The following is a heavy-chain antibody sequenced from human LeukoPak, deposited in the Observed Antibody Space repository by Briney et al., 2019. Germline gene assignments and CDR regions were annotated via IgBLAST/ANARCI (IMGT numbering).Heavy chain of an antibody. Sequence: SGGSLRLSCAASGFTFSNAWMSWVRQAPGQGLEWVGGIKSKTDGGTTDYAAPVKGRFTISRDDSKNTLYLQMNSLKTEDTAVYYCTTGGGVVARPYWGQGTLVTVSS. CDR1: GFTFSNAW. CDR3: TTGGGVVARPY. D-gene: IGHD2-15*01. J-gene: IGHJ4*02. CDR2: IKSKTDGGTT. V-gene: IGHV3-15*01.